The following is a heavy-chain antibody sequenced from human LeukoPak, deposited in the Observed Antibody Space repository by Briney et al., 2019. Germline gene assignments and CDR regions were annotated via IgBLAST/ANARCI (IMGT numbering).Heavy chain of an antibody. Sequence: PGGSLRLSCAASGXTFRSYAMSWVRQAPGKGLEWVAAISGSGDSTYYPDSVKGRFTISRDNSKNTLYLQMNSLRAEDTAVYYCAKEFDSSGYFDDWGQGTLVTVSS. CDR3: AKEFDSSGYFDD. CDR1: GXTFRSYA. J-gene: IGHJ4*02. CDR2: ISGSGDST. D-gene: IGHD3-22*01. V-gene: IGHV3-23*01.